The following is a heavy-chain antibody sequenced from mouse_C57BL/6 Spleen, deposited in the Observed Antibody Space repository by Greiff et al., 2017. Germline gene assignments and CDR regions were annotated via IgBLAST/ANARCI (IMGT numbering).Heavy chain of an antibody. CDR1: GYTFTSYT. CDR3: ARGRDYYGSSYEWYFDV. Sequence: VQLQQSGAELARPGASVKMSCKASGYTFTSYTMHWVKQRPGQGLEWIGYINPSSGYTKYNQKFKDKATLTADKSSSPAYMQLSSLTSEGSAVYYCARGRDYYGSSYEWYFDVWGTGTSVTVSS. J-gene: IGHJ1*03. V-gene: IGHV1-4*01. CDR2: INPSSGYT. D-gene: IGHD1-1*01.